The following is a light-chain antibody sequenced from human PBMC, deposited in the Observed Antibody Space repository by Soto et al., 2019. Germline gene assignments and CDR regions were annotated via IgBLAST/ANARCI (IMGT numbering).Light chain of an antibody. Sequence: EIVLSQYPGTLSLSRGERGKLHRNVSHSVISTYLTWYQQKPGQAPRLLIYGTSSMATGIPDRFSGSGSGTDFTLTISRLEPDDFAVYYCQYYGSSSWTFGQGTKVDNK. CDR1: HSVISTY. CDR2: GTS. J-gene: IGKJ1*01. V-gene: IGKV3-20*01. CDR3: QYYGSSSWT.